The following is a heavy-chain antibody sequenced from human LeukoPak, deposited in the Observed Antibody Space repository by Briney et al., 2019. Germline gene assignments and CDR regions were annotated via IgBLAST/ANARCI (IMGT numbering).Heavy chain of an antibody. Sequence: SGTLTLTCAVSGGSISSSNRWSWLRQPPGKGLEWIGEIYHSGSTNYNPSLKSRVTMSVDKSNNQFSLKLSSVTAADTAVYYCARASGSYVFNYWGEGTGVSVSS. CDR2: IYHSGST. J-gene: IGHJ4*02. V-gene: IGHV4-4*02. D-gene: IGHD3-10*01. CDR3: ARASGSYVFNY. CDR1: GGSISSSNR.